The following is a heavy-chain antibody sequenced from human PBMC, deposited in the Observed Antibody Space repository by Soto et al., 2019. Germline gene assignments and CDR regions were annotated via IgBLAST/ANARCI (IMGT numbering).Heavy chain of an antibody. CDR3: ASGPLRYFDWLPGYYYGMDV. J-gene: IGHJ6*02. Sequence: SETLSLTCTVSGGSISSGDCYWSWIRQPPGKGLEWIGYIYYSGSTYYNPSLKSRVTISVDTSKNQFSLKLSSVTAADTAVYYCASGPLRYFDWLPGYYYGMDVWGQGTTVTVYS. CDR2: IYYSGST. D-gene: IGHD3-9*01. V-gene: IGHV4-30-4*01. CDR1: GGSISSGDCY.